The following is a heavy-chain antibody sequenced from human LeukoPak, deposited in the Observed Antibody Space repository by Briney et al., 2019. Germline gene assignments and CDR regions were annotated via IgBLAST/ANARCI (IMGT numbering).Heavy chain of an antibody. Sequence: SQTLSLTCTVSGGSISSGGYYWSWIRQPPGKGLEWIGYIYYSGSTYYNPSLKSRVTISVDTSKNQFSLKLSSVTAADTAVYYCARDSRSEWSRSLGELSLFDYWGQGTLVTVSS. CDR2: IYYSGST. J-gene: IGHJ4*02. CDR1: GGSISSGGYY. CDR3: ARDSRSEWSRSLGELSLFDY. D-gene: IGHD3-16*02. V-gene: IGHV4-31*03.